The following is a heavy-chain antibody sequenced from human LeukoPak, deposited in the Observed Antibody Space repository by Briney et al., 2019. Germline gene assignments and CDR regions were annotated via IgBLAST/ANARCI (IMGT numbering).Heavy chain of an antibody. D-gene: IGHD6-19*01. CDR1: GGSISSGGYS. V-gene: IGHV4-30-2*01. CDR2: IYHSGST. J-gene: IGHJ4*02. Sequence: PSETLSLTCAVSGGSISSGGYSWSRIRQPPGKGLEWIGYIYHSGSTYYNPSLKSRVTISVDRSKNQFSLKLSSVTAADTAVYYCAGPTSSGWHGDFDYWGQGTLVTVSS. CDR3: AGPTSSGWHGDFDY.